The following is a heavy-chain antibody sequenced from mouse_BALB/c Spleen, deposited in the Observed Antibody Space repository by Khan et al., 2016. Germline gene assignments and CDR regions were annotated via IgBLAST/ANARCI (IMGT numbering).Heavy chain of an antibody. D-gene: IGHD2-4*01. CDR3: ARSPYDYDVGFAY. Sequence: VQLQQSGAELVKPGASVKLSCTASGFNITDTYMHWVKQRPEQGLEWIGRIDPANGNTKYDPKFQGQATITADTSSNTAYLQLSSLTSEDTAVXYSARSPYDYDVGFAYWGQGTLVTVSA. V-gene: IGHV14-3*02. CDR1: GFNITDTY. CDR2: IDPANGNT. J-gene: IGHJ3*01.